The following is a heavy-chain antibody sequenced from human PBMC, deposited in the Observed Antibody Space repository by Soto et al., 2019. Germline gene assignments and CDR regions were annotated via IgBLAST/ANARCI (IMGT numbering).Heavy chain of an antibody. CDR1: GFTFSKAW. J-gene: IGHJ6*02. Sequence: AGGSLRLSXAASGFTFSKAWMSWVRQAPGKGLEWVGRIKSKTDGGTTDHAAPVKGRFTISRDDSKNTLYLQMNSLKTEDTAVYYRTTGAPAYYYYYYGMDVWGQGTTVTVSS. V-gene: IGHV3-15*01. CDR3: TTGAPAYYYYYYGMDV. CDR2: IKSKTDGGTT.